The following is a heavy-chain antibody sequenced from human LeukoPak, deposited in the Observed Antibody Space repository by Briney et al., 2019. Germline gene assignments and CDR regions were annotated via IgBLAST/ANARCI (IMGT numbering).Heavy chain of an antibody. D-gene: IGHD3-10*01. CDR1: GYSFTSYW. CDR2: IYPGDSDT. J-gene: IGHJ4*02. Sequence: GESLKISCKGSGYSFTSYWIGWVRQMPGKGLEWMGIIYPGDSDTRYSPSFQGQVTISADKSISAAYLQWSSLKASDTAVYYCARGRRFGELSHPTYYFDYWGQGTQVTVSS. CDR3: ARGRRFGELSHPTYYFDY. V-gene: IGHV5-51*01.